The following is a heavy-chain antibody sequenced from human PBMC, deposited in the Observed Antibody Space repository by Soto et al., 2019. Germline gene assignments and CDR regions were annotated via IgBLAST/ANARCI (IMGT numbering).Heavy chain of an antibody. Sequence: PGGSLRLSCASFVFKISSSSMNWVRQAPGRGLEWVAYISDSGSSTYYADSVKGRFTISRDNSKNTLYLQMNSLRAEDTAVYYCARVGAEGSYGMDVWGRGTTVTVSS. V-gene: IGHV3-48*01. CDR2: ISDSGSST. CDR1: VFKISSSS. J-gene: IGHJ6*02. CDR3: ARVGAEGSYGMDV.